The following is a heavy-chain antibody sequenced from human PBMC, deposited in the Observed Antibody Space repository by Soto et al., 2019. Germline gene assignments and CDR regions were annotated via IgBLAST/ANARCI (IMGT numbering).Heavy chain of an antibody. D-gene: IGHD1-26*01. CDR2: ISAYNGNT. V-gene: IGHV1-18*01. Sequence: ASVKVSCKASGYTFTSYGISWVRQAPGQGHEWMGWISAYNGNTNYAQKLQGRVTMTTDTSTSTAYMALRSLRSDHTAVYFCAPALIYLGGAFVHLGQGTPGTVSS. J-gene: IGHJ4*02. CDR3: APALIYLGGAFVH. CDR1: GYTFTSYG.